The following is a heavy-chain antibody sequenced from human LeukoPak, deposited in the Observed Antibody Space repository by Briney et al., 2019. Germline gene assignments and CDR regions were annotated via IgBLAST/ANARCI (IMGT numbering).Heavy chain of an antibody. CDR2: VHLNGAT. J-gene: IGHJ4*02. D-gene: IGHD1-26*01. CDR3: TRESGAFSPFGF. Sequence: PSGTLSLTCAVSGGSILSTNWWSWVRQPRGKGLEWIGEVHLNGATNYNPSVEGRVTMSIDKSKNHLSLEVISVTAADTAMYYCTRESGAFSPFGFWGQGTLVTVSS. V-gene: IGHV4-4*02. CDR1: GGSILSTNW.